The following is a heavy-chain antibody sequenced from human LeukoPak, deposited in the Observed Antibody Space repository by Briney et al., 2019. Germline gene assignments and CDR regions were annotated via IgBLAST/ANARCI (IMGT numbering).Heavy chain of an antibody. CDR2: INHSGST. D-gene: IGHD2-2*01. CDR1: GGSLSGYY. J-gene: IGHJ5*02. CDR3: ARGRVVPEGDWFDP. Sequence: SETLSPTCAVYGGSLSGYYWSWIRQPPGKGLEWIGEINHSGSTNYNPSLKSRVTISVDTSKNQFSLKLSSVTAADTAVYYCARGRVVPEGDWFDPWGQGTLVTVPS. V-gene: IGHV4-34*01.